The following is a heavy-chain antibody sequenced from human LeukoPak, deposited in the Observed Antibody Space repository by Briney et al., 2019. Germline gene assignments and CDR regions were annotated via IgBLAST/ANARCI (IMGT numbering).Heavy chain of an antibody. CDR1: GYTFTGYY. Sequence: RASVTVSCMASGYTFTGYYMHWVRQAPGQGLEWMGWINPNSGGTNYAQKFQGRVTMTRDTSISTAYMELSRLRSDDTAVCYCARDMNIVGGSYYGEGREYYFDYWGQGTLVTVSS. CDR3: ARDMNIVGGSYYGEGREYYFDY. CDR2: INPNSGGT. J-gene: IGHJ4*02. D-gene: IGHD1-26*01. V-gene: IGHV1-2*02.